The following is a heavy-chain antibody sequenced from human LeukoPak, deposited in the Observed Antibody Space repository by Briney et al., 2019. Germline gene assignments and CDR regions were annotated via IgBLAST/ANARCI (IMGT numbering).Heavy chain of an antibody. Sequence: PSETLSLTCTVSGGSISSSSYYWGWIRQPPGKGLEWIASIYYSGSTYYNPSLKSRVTISVDTSKNQFSLKLSSVTAADTAVYYCAGDVNDYSKFDYYYYMDVWGKGTTVTVSS. CDR1: GGSISSSSYY. CDR3: AGDVNDYSKFDYYYYMDV. V-gene: IGHV4-39*07. J-gene: IGHJ6*03. D-gene: IGHD4-11*01. CDR2: IYYSGST.